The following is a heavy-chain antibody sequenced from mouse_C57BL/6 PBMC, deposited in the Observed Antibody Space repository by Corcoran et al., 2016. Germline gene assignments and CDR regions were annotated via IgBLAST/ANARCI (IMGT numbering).Heavy chain of an antibody. CDR3: ALDYDGRSDWYFDV. CDR1: GFNIKNTY. D-gene: IGHD1-1*01. CDR2: IDPANGNT. Sequence: EVQMQQSVAELVRQGATVKLSCTAYGFNIKNTYMHWVKQRTEQGMEWIGRIDPANGNTKYAPKFQGKATITADTSSNTAYRQLSSLTSEDTAIYYCALDYDGRSDWYFDVWGTGTTVTVSS. V-gene: IGHV14-3*01. J-gene: IGHJ1*03.